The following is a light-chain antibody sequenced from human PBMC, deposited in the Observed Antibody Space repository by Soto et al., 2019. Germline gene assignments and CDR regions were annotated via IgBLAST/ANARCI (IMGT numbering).Light chain of an antibody. V-gene: IGLV2-14*01. J-gene: IGLJ1*01. CDR2: EVS. CDR1: SSDVGGYDY. CDR3: SSYSISTAYL. Sequence: QSVLTQPASVSGSPGQSITISCTGTSSDVGGYDYVSRYQLHPGKAPKLMLFEVSNRPSGVSYRFSGSKSGNTASLTISGLQAEDEADYFCSSYSISTAYLFGTGTKVTVL.